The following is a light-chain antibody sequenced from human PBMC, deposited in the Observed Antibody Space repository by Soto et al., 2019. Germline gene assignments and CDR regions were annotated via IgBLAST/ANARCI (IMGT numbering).Light chain of an antibody. Sequence: EVVMTQSPATLSVSPGERATLSCRASQTVRDNLGWYQQKPGQPPRLLIYGATTRATGIPARFSGSGSGTEFTLTISSLQSEDFALYYCQHYVGGPTITFGQGTRLEIK. V-gene: IGKV3D-15*01. CDR3: QHYVGGPTIT. CDR2: GAT. J-gene: IGKJ5*01. CDR1: QTVRDN.